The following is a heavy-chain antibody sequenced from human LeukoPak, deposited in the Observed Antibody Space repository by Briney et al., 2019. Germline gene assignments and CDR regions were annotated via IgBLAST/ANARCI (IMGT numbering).Heavy chain of an antibody. CDR1: GFSFSSYG. J-gene: IGHJ4*02. CDR2: IWYDGSNE. CDR3: ARGSNSGYSIDY. Sequence: GGSLRLSCAVSGFSFSSYGMHWVRQAPGKGLEWEAVIWYDGSNENYADSVKGRFTISRDNSKNTLYLQMNSLRAEDTAVYFCARGSNSGYSIDYWGQGTLATVSS. V-gene: IGHV3-33*01. D-gene: IGHD3-22*01.